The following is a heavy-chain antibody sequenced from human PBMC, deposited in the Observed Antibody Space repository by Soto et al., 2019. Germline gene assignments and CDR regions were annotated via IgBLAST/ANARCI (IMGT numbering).Heavy chain of an antibody. CDR1: GYSFTDYH. J-gene: IGHJ6*02. CDR3: ARGHSTDCSNGVCSYFYNHEMDV. Sequence: ASVKVSCKASGYSFTDYHIHWVRQAPGQGLEWLGRINPKSGGTSTAQKFQGWVTMTRDRSISTVYMELTRLRSDDTAVYFCARGHSTDCSNGVCSYFYNHEMDVWGQGTTVTVSS. V-gene: IGHV1-2*04. D-gene: IGHD2-8*01. CDR2: INPKSGGT.